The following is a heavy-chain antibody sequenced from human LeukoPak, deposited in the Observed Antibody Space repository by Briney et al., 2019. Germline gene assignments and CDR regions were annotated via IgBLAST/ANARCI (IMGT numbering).Heavy chain of an antibody. J-gene: IGHJ4*02. CDR1: GFSFRGYG. Sequence: GGSLRLSCAASGFSFRGYGMHWVRQAPGKGLEYVSAISADGGTTYYADSVKDRFIIPRDNSKNTLYLQMGSLRNEDMAVYYCARGRGGPPFDYWGQGALVTVSS. V-gene: IGHV3-64*02. CDR3: ARGRGGPPFDY. CDR2: ISADGGTT.